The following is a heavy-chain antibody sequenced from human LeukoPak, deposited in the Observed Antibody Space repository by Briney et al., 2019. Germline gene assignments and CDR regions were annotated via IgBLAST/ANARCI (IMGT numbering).Heavy chain of an antibody. Sequence: ASVKVSCKASGYTFTRYYMHWVRQAPGQGLEWMGWINPNSGGTNYAQKFQGRVTMTRDTSISTAYMELSRLRSDDTAVYYCARDDYGDPNFDYWGQGTLVTVSS. CDR1: GYTFTRYY. D-gene: IGHD4-17*01. CDR3: ARDDYGDPNFDY. J-gene: IGHJ4*02. V-gene: IGHV1-2*02. CDR2: INPNSGGT.